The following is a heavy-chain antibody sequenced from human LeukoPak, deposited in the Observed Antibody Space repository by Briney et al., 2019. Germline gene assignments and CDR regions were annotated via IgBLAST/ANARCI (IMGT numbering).Heavy chain of an antibody. D-gene: IGHD2-2*01. J-gene: IGHJ4*02. Sequence: GGSLRLSCAASGFTFGSYAMSWVRQPPGKGLEWVSTISGSGGSTYYADSLKGRFTISRDNSKNTLYLQMNSPRVEDTALYYCAKESVQAALLYGVDGWGQGTQVTVSS. V-gene: IGHV3-23*01. CDR2: ISGSGGST. CDR1: GFTFGSYA. CDR3: AKESVQAALLYGVDG.